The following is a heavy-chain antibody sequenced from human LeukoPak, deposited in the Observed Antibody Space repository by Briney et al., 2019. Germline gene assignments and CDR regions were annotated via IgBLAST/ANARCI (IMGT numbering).Heavy chain of an antibody. J-gene: IGHJ5*02. V-gene: IGHV1-69*13. CDR3: ARTKPILTGYSSQPRDNWFDP. D-gene: IGHD3-9*01. CDR1: GGTFSSYA. Sequence: SVKVSCKASGGTFSSYAISWVRQAPGQGLEWMGGIIPIFGTANYAQKFQGRVTITADESTSTAYMELSSLRSEDTAVYYCARTKPILTGYSSQPRDNWFDPWGQGTLVTVSS. CDR2: IIPIFGTA.